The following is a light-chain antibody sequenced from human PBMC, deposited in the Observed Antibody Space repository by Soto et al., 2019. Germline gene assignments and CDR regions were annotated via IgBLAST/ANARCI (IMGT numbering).Light chain of an antibody. CDR1: ESISTN. V-gene: IGKV3-15*01. CDR2: AAS. CDR3: QQYSIWRT. Sequence: EIVLTQSPATLSLAPGERVTLSCRASESISTNLAWYQQKAGQAPRLLIYAASTRATGIPARFSGSGSGTEFTLTISSLQSEDFAVYYCQQYSIWRTFGQGTKVE. J-gene: IGKJ1*01.